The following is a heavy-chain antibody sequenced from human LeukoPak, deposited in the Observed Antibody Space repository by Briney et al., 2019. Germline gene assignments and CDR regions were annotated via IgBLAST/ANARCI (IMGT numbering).Heavy chain of an antibody. CDR3: AKANCGSECFYIMDV. V-gene: IGHV3-23*01. Sequence: ETLSLTCAVYGGSFSGHYWTWIRQAPGKGLECVSSISGSTGRTYYADSVKGRFTISRDDSKNTVYLEMNNLRAEDTALYFCAKANCGSECFYIMDVWGQGTMVTVSS. J-gene: IGHJ6*02. CDR2: ISGSTGRT. D-gene: IGHD3-16*01. CDR1: GGSFSGHY.